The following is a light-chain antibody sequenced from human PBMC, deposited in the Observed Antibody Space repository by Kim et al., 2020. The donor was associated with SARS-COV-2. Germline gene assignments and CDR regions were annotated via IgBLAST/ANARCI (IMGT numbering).Light chain of an antibody. CDR2: DVS. Sequence: QSALTQPASVSGSPGQSITISCTGTSSDVGGYNYVSWYQQHPGKAPKLMIYDVSKRPSGVSNRFSGSKSGNTASLTISGLQAEDEADYYCSSYTSSRTYVFGTGTQLTVL. J-gene: IGLJ1*01. CDR1: SSDVGGYNY. V-gene: IGLV2-14*01. CDR3: SSYTSSRTYV.